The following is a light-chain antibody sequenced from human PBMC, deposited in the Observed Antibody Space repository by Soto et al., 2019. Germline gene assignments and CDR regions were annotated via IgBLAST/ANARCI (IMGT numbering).Light chain of an antibody. CDR2: GAS. Sequence: DIDVTQSPATLSLSPGERATLTCRASQSGSNNYLAWYQQKPGQAPRLLIYGASSMASGIPDRFSGSGSGTDFTLTISRLEPEDFAVYYCQQYGSSGTFGQGTKVDIK. J-gene: IGKJ1*01. CDR1: QSGSNNY. V-gene: IGKV3-20*01. CDR3: QQYGSSGT.